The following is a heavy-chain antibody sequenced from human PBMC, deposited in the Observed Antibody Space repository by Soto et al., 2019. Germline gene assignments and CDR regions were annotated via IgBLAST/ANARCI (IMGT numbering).Heavy chain of an antibody. J-gene: IGHJ4*02. D-gene: IGHD1-26*01. CDR3: ARVSEGGSYYGGLDY. V-gene: IGHV3-33*01. CDR2: IWYDGNIK. Sequence: QVQLVESGGGVVQPGRSLRLSCAASGFTFSSYGMHWVRQAPGKGREWVAVIWYDGNIKYYADSVQGRFTISRDNSKNTLFLQMNSLRAEDTAVYYCARVSEGGSYYGGLDYWGQGTLVTVSS. CDR1: GFTFSSYG.